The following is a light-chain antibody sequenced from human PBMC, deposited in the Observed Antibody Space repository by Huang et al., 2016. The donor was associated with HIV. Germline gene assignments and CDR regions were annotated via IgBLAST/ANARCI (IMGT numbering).Light chain of an antibody. J-gene: IGKJ2*01. CDR2: LGS. V-gene: IGKV2-28*01. CDR3: MQALQTPVT. Sequence: DIVMSQSPLSLPVPPGEPASISCRSSQSLLHSNGYNYLDWYLQKPGQSPQLRIYLGSNRASGVPDRFSGSGSGTDFTLKISRVEAEDVGVYYCMQALQTPVTFGQGTKLEIK. CDR1: QSLLHSNGYNY.